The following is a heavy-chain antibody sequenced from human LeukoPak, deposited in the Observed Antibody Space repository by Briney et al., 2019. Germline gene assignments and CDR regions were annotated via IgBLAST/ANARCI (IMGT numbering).Heavy chain of an antibody. V-gene: IGHV4-59*01. J-gene: IGHJ4*02. Sequence: SETLSLTCTVSGGSISSYYWSWIRQPPGKGLEWIGYIYYSGSTNYNPSLKSRVSISVHTSKNQFSLKLSSVTAADTAVYDCARDGNPFDYWGQGILVTVSS. CDR2: IYYSGST. CDR3: ARDGNPFDY. CDR1: GGSISSYY.